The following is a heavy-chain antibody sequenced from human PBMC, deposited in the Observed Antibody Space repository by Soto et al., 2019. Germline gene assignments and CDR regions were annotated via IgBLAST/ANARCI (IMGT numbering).Heavy chain of an antibody. CDR2: IIPIFVTA. CDR1: GGTFSSYA. J-gene: IGHJ5*02. Sequence: SVKVSCKXSGGTFSSYAISWVRQAPGQGLEWMGGIIPIFVTANYAQKFQGRVTITADKSTSTAYMELSSLRSEDTTVYYCPSIDSDGRTSNWFDPWGQRTLVIV. V-gene: IGHV1-69*06. D-gene: IGHD5-18*01. CDR3: PSIDSDGRTSNWFDP.